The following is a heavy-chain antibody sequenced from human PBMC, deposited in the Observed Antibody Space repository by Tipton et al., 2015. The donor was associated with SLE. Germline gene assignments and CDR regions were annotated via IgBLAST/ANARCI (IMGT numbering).Heavy chain of an antibody. CDR3: ARGAYYYDSSGYYYFDY. D-gene: IGHD3-22*01. V-gene: IGHV4-39*07. CDR2: ISYSGST. Sequence: TLSLTCTVSGGSISSRSYFWGWIRQPPGKGLEWIGTISYSGSTDYNPSLKSRVTISVDTSKNQFSLKLSSVTAADTAVYYCARGAYYYDSSGYYYFDYWGQGTLVTVSS. CDR1: GGSISSRSYF. J-gene: IGHJ4*02.